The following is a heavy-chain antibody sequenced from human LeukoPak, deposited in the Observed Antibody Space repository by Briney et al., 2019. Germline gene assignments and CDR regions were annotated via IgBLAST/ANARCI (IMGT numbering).Heavy chain of an antibody. V-gene: IGHV4-34*01. CDR1: GGSFSGYY. CDR3: ARRGYSYVRYFDY. Sequence: SETLSLTCAVYGGSFSGYYWSWIRQPPGKGLEWIGEINHSGSTNYNPSLKSRVTISVDTSKNQFSLKLSSVTAADTAVYYCARRGYSYVRYFDYWGQGTLVTVSS. D-gene: IGHD5-18*01. CDR2: INHSGST. J-gene: IGHJ4*02.